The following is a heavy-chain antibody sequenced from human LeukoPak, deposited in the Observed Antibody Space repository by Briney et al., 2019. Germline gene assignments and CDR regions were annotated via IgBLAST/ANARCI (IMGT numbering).Heavy chain of an antibody. J-gene: IGHJ4*02. V-gene: IGHV1-2*02. D-gene: IGHD6-6*01. CDR1: GGTFSSYA. Sequence: ASVKVSCKASGGTFSSYAITWVRQAPGQGLEWMGWIYPNSGGTNYAQKFQGRVTMTRDTSISTAYMELSRLRSDDTAVYYCAKLGYSSSSLAHFDYWGQGTLVTVSS. CDR3: AKLGYSSSSLAHFDY. CDR2: IYPNSGGT.